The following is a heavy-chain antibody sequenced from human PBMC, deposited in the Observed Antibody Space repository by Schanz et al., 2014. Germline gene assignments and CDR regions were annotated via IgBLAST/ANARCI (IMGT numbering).Heavy chain of an antibody. CDR1: GFTFSDHW. V-gene: IGHV3-7*01. J-gene: IGHJ6*02. CDR2: IKQDESER. D-gene: IGHD3-22*01. CDR3: AKIRYDSSGYYLPYYGMDV. Sequence: VQLFSSGGALVQPGGSLRLSCSASGFTFSDHWMSWVRQPPGKGLEWVANIKQDESERSYVDSVKGRFTISRDNAKNSLYLQMNSLRAEDTAVYYCAKIRYDSSGYYLPYYGMDVWGQGTTVIVSS.